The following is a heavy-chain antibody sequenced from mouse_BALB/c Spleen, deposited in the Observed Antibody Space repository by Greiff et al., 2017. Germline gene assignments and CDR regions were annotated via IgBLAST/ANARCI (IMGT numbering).Heavy chain of an antibody. Sequence: VHLVESGPELVKPGASVKMSCKASGYTFTSYYIHWVKQRPGQGLEWIGWIYPGDGSTKYNEKFKGKTTLTADKSSSTAYMLLSSLTSEDSAIYFCARGYGYDGFAYWGQGTLVTVSA. CDR2: IYPGDGST. D-gene: IGHD2-2*01. V-gene: IGHV1S56*01. CDR3: ARGYGYDGFAY. J-gene: IGHJ3*01. CDR1: GYTFTSYY.